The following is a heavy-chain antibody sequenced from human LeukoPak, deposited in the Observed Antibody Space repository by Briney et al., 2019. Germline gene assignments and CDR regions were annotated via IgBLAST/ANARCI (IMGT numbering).Heavy chain of an antibody. CDR1: GFTFSDYY. D-gene: IGHD3-22*01. J-gene: IGHJ4*02. CDR3: ARGVGSSGYLFNY. CDR2: VSAGGGST. Sequence: PGGSLRLSCAASGFTFSDYYMSWIRQAPGKGLDWVSAVSAGGGSTYYADSVRGRFTISRDNSKNTLYLQMNSLRAEDTAVYYCARGVGSSGYLFNYWGQGTLVTVSS. V-gene: IGHV3-23*01.